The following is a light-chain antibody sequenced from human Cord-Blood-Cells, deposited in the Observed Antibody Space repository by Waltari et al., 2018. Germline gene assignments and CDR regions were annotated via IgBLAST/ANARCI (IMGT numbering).Light chain of an antibody. CDR3: QVWDSSSDHPVV. CDR1: NIGSKS. V-gene: IGLV3-21*03. Sequence: SYVLTQPPSVSVAPGKTARITCGGNNIGSKSVHWYQQKPGQAPVLVVYDDSDRPSGIPERCAGSNSGNTATLTISRVEAGDEADYYCQVWDSSSDHPVVFGGGTKLTVL. CDR2: DDS. J-gene: IGLJ2*01.